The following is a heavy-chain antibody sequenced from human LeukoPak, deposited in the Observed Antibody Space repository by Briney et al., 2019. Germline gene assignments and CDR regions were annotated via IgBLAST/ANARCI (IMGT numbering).Heavy chain of an antibody. CDR2: ISSSGSSM. D-gene: IGHD2-2*01. V-gene: IGHV3-11*04. CDR1: GFTFSDYY. Sequence: GGSLRLSCAASGFTFSDYYLSWIRQAPGKGLEWVSYISSSGSSMYYADSVKARFTISRDNAKNSLFLQMNSLRAEDTAVYYCARERGHCSSSSCAYYNYYMDVWGKRTTVTVSS. J-gene: IGHJ6*03. CDR3: ARERGHCSSSSCAYYNYYMDV.